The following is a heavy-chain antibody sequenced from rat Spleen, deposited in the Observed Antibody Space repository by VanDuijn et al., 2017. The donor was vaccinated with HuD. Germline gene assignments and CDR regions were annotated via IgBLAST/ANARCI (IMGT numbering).Heavy chain of an antibody. Sequence: EVQLVESDGGLVQPGRSLKLSCAASGFTFSDYYMAWVRQAPTKGLEWVATIRHDGSSTYYRDSVKGRFTISRDNAKRTLYLQMDSLRSEDTATYYCARSVFDYWGQGVMVTVSS. CDR3: ARSVFDY. CDR1: GFTFSDYY. J-gene: IGHJ2*01. V-gene: IGHV5-29*01. CDR2: IRHDGSST.